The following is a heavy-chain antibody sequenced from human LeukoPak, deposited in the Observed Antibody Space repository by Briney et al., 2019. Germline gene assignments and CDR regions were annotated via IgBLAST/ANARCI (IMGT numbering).Heavy chain of an antibody. CDR2: IKQDGSEK. CDR1: GFTFSSYW. D-gene: IGHD3-9*01. Sequence: GGSLRLSCAASGFTFSSYWISWVRQAPGKGLEWVANIKQDGSEKYYVDSVKGRFTISRDNAKNSLYLQMNILRAEDTAVYYCARDLALYYDILTGYSLFDYWGQGTLVTVSS. V-gene: IGHV3-7*03. J-gene: IGHJ4*02. CDR3: ARDLALYYDILTGYSLFDY.